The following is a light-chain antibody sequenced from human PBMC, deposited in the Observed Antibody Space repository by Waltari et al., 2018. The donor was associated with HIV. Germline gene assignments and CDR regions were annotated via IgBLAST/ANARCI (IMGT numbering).Light chain of an antibody. V-gene: IGKV3-11*01. CDR3: QQRSNWPLT. Sequence: EIVLTQSPATLSLSPGGRATLSCGASQSVRSLIAWYQQKPGQAPRLLIYDASNRATGIPARFSGSGSGTDFTLTISSLEPEDFAVYYCQQRSNWPLTFGGGTEVEIK. J-gene: IGKJ4*01. CDR1: QSVRSL. CDR2: DAS.